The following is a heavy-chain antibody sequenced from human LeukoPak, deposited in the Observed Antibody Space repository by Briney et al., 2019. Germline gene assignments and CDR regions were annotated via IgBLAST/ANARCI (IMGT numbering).Heavy chain of an antibody. CDR2: IAGSGGST. V-gene: IGHV3-23*01. J-gene: IGHJ2*01. CDR1: GFTFSSYA. CDR3: AGLRGGWYFDL. D-gene: IGHD3-10*01. Sequence: PGGSLRLSCAASGFTFSSYAMNWVRQAPGKGLEWVSTIAGSGGSTYYADSVKGRFTISRDNSKNTLHLQMNSLRAEDTAAYYCAGLRGGWYFDLWGRGTLVTVSS.